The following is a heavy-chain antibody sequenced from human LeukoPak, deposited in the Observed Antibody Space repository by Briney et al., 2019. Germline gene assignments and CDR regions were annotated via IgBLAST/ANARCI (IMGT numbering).Heavy chain of an antibody. CDR3: ARGRAAAGNYYYYYMDV. Sequence: SETLSLTCTVSGGSISSYYWSWIRQPPGKGLEWIGYIYYSGSTNYNPSLKSRVTISVDTSKNQFSLKLSSVTAADTAVYYCARGRAAAGNYYYYYMDVWGKGTTVTVSS. CDR1: GGSISSYY. CDR2: IYYSGST. J-gene: IGHJ6*03. V-gene: IGHV4-59*08. D-gene: IGHD6-13*01.